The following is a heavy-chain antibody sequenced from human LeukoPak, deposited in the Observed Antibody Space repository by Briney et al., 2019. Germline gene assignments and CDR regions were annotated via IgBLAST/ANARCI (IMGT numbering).Heavy chain of an antibody. CDR1: GFAFSRYS. V-gene: IGHV3-21*01. CDR2: ISSSSGYI. J-gene: IGHJ4*02. Sequence: GGSLRLSCAASGFAFSRYSMNWVRQAPGKGLEWVSSISSSSGYIYYADSVKGRFPISRDNAKNSLYLQMNSLRAEDTAVYYYAREIVSSTCFDYWGQGALVTVSS. D-gene: IGHD2-2*01. CDR3: AREIVSSTCFDY.